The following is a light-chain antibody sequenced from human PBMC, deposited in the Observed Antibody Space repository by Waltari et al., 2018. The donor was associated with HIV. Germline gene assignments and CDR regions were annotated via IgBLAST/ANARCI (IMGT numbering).Light chain of an antibody. CDR2: DDR. V-gene: IGLV3-21*02. Sequence: SYDLTQPPSVSVAPGQTARITCGGNNIGSQSVHWYQLRPGQAPVLVVYDDRDRPSGIPERFSGSNSGDMATLTVGWAEAGDEADYYCQVWDSNSAFFGSGTKVTVL. CDR3: QVWDSNSAF. CDR1: NIGSQS. J-gene: IGLJ1*01.